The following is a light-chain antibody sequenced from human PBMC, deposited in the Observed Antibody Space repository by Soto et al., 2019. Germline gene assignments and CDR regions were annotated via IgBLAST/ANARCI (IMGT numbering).Light chain of an antibody. CDR2: GAS. V-gene: IGKV3-20*01. CDR3: QQYGSSPQT. Sequence: EIVLTQSPGTLSLSPGERATLSCRASQSVSSSFLAWYRQKPGQPPRLLIFGASSRATGIPDRFSGSGSGTDFTLTISRLEPEDFAVYYCQQYGSSPQTFGQGTKVEIK. CDR1: QSVSSSF. J-gene: IGKJ1*01.